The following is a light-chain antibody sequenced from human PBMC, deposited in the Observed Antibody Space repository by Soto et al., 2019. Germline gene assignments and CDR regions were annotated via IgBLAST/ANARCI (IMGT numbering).Light chain of an antibody. V-gene: IGLV2-8*01. J-gene: IGLJ2*01. CDR3: SSYAGSNNLV. CDR1: SSDVGGYNY. Sequence: QSALTQPPSASGSPGQSVTISCTGTSSDVGGYNYVSWYQQHPGKAPKLMIYEFSKRPSGVPDRFSGSKSGNTASLTVSGLQAEDEADYYCSSYAGSNNLVFGGGTTLTVL. CDR2: EFS.